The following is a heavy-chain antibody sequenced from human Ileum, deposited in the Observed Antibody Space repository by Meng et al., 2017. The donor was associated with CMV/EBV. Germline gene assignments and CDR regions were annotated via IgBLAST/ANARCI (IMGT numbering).Heavy chain of an antibody. CDR3: AREGPTDWVRALDY. CDR2: NYTSRSC. CDR1: GGSMSSYY. J-gene: IGHJ4*02. Sequence: LKTPGPGRLRQPEPLSFTCTASGGSMSSYYCSCSRQPAGKELEWIVRNYTSRSCNYYSSPKSRVTMSVDTSKNQYSMKLNSVTAADTAVYYCAREGPTDWVRALDYWGQGTLVTVSS. V-gene: IGHV4-4*07. D-gene: IGHD3-9*01.